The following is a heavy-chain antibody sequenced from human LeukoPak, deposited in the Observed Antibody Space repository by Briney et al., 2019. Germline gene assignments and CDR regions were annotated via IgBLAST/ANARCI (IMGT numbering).Heavy chain of an antibody. D-gene: IGHD5-18*01. J-gene: IGHJ4*02. V-gene: IGHV4-31*03. CDR3: AKYSYRYYFDY. Sequence: SETLSLTCTVSSGSISSGGYYWSWIRQHPGKGLEWIGYIHYSGTTYYNPSLKSRVTISIDTSKNQFSLKLSSVTAADTAVYYCAKYSYRYYFDYWGQGTLVTVSS. CDR2: IHYSGTT. CDR1: SGSISSGGYY.